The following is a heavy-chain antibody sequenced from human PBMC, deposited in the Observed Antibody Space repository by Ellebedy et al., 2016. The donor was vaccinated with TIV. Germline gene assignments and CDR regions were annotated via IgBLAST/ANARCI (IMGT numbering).Heavy chain of an antibody. CDR1: GFAFSSYG. Sequence: GESLKISCVASGFAFSSYGMHWVRQAPGKGLELVAGIWYDGSKTYYADSVKGRFTISRDDPKNTVYLQMNSLRAEDTAVYHCANNLTGPTDYWGQGTLVTVSS. CDR3: ANNLTGPTDY. D-gene: IGHD3-9*01. V-gene: IGHV3-33*06. J-gene: IGHJ4*02. CDR2: IWYDGSKT.